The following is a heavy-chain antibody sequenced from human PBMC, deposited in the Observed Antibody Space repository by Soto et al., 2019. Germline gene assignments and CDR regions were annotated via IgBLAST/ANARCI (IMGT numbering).Heavy chain of an antibody. CDR1: DGSISTYY. CDR2: IDASGST. CDR3: ARGGHDFWGGPFDY. Sequence: SETLSLTCTVSDGSISTYYCNWIRQPAGKGLEWIGRIDASGSTDYDPSLKSRVTMSVDTSKNQFSLRLSSVTAADTAVYYCARGGHDFWGGPFDYWGQGAQVTVSS. D-gene: IGHD3-3*01. V-gene: IGHV4-4*07. J-gene: IGHJ4*02.